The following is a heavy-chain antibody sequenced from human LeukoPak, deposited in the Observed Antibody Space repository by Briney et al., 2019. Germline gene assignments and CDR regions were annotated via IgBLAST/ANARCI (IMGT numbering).Heavy chain of an antibody. V-gene: IGHV3-53*01. J-gene: IGHJ3*02. CDR3: ASTHDSSGYYYAGYAFDI. CDR2: IYSGGST. CDR1: GFTVSSNC. Sequence: GGSLRLSCAASGFTVSSNCMSWVRQAPGKGLEWVSIIYSGGSTYYADSVKGRFTISRDNSKNTVYLQMNSLRAEDTAVYYCASTHDSSGYYYAGYAFDIWGQGTMVTVSS. D-gene: IGHD3-22*01.